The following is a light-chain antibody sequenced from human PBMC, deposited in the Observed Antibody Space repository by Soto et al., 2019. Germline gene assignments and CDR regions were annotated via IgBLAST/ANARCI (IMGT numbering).Light chain of an antibody. Sequence: EIVLTQSPGTLSLSPGERATLSCRASQSVSSSYLAWYQQKPGQAPRLLIYGASSRATGIPDRFSGSGSGNDFNPNIRRPEPEDFAVYYCQQYGSSPPWTFGQGTKLEIK. J-gene: IGKJ2*02. V-gene: IGKV3-20*01. CDR2: GAS. CDR1: QSVSSSY. CDR3: QQYGSSPPWT.